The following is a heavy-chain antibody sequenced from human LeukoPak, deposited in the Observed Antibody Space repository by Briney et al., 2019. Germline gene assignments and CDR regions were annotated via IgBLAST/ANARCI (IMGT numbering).Heavy chain of an antibody. Sequence: SVTLSLTCTVSGGSISGGTYYWSWIRQPAGKGLEWIGRIYTSGSTNYNPSLKSRVTISVDTSKNQFSLKLNSVTAADTAVYYCAVTYYYDSSGPDYWGQGTLVTVSS. D-gene: IGHD3-22*01. V-gene: IGHV4-61*02. CDR1: GGSISGGTYY. CDR2: IYTSGST. J-gene: IGHJ4*02. CDR3: AVTYYYDSSGPDY.